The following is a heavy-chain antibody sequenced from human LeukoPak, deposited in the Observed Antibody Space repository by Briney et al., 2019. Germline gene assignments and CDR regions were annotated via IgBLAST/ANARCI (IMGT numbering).Heavy chain of an antibody. CDR3: ATAPRGASDYIVV. V-gene: IGHV3-48*01. CDR1: GFSLSTYI. CDR2: ISVSGTI. D-gene: IGHD1-26*01. Sequence: PGVSLRLSCAASGFSLSTYILIWLRQTPGKGLESLSYISVSGTIRYAASVKGRFIISRDNGRNSLSLQMNRLRAGDTGVYFCATAPRGASDYIVVWGRGTTVSVSS. J-gene: IGHJ6*03.